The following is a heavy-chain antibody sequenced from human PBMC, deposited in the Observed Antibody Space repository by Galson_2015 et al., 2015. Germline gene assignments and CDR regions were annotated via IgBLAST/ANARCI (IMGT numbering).Heavy chain of an antibody. D-gene: IGHD6-19*01. J-gene: IGHJ6*02. V-gene: IGHV3-53*01. CDR2: GGT. CDR3: ARVAGQLPYYYGMDL. Sequence: GGTFYADSVKGRFTISRDNSRKTVHLQMDRLRGDDTAVYYCARVAGQLPYYYGMDLWGQGTTVTVSS.